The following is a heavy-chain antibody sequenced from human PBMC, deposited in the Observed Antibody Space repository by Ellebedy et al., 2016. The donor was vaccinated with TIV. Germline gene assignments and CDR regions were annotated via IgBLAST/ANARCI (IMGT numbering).Heavy chain of an antibody. CDR1: GFTFSSYW. Sequence: GESLKISCAASGFTFSSYWMTWVRQAPGKGLEWVANIKQDGSERYYVDSVKGRFTISRDNAKNSLYLQMNSLRAEDTAVYYCARSYSSSWSDAFDIWGQGTMVTVSS. J-gene: IGHJ3*02. D-gene: IGHD6-13*01. V-gene: IGHV3-7*04. CDR3: ARSYSSSWSDAFDI. CDR2: IKQDGSER.